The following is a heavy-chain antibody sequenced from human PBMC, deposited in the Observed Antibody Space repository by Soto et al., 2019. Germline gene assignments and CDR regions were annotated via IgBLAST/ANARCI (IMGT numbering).Heavy chain of an antibody. D-gene: IGHD3-3*01. J-gene: IGHJ4*02. CDR2: ISYDGSNK. Sequence: QVQLVESGGGVVQPGRSLRLSCAASGFTFSSYAMHWVRQAPGKGLEWVAVISYDGSNKYYADSVKGRFTISRDNSKITLYLQMNSLSAEDTAVYYCARDPGGTDFAEWTYYFDYWGQGTLVTVSS. CDR1: GFTFSSYA. CDR3: ARDPGGTDFAEWTYYFDY. V-gene: IGHV3-30-3*01.